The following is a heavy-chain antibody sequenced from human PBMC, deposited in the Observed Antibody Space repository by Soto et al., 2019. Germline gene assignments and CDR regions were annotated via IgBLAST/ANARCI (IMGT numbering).Heavy chain of an antibody. CDR2: ISSYNGDT. J-gene: IGHJ6*02. Sequence: QVQLVQSGAEVKKPGASVKVSCKASGYTFTRSGISWVRQAPGQGPEWMGWISSYNGDTNYAQTYQGRVTITTDTSTSTGYMELRSLRSDDTAVYYCARERVAPYYYYCMDVWGQGTPVTVSS. CDR3: ARERVAPYYYYCMDV. D-gene: IGHD5-12*01. CDR1: GYTFTRSG. V-gene: IGHV1-18*01.